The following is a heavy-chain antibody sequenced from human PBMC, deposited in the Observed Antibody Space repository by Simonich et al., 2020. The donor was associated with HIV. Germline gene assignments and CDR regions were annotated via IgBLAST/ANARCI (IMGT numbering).Heavy chain of an antibody. J-gene: IGHJ4*02. CDR2: ISGSGGST. V-gene: IGHV3-23*01. CDR1: GFTFSSYA. Sequence: EVQLLESGGGLVQPGGSLRLSCAASGFTFSSYAMSWVRQAPGKGLEEVSAISGSGGSTAYADSVKGRFTISRDNSKNTLYLQMKSLRAEDTAVYYCAKDRYYNFWSGYYDYWGQGTLVTVSS. D-gene: IGHD3-3*01. CDR3: AKDRYYNFWSGYYDY.